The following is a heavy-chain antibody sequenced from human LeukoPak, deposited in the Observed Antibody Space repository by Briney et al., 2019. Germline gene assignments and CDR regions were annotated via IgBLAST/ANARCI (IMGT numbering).Heavy chain of an antibody. V-gene: IGHV3-30-3*01. CDR2: ISYDGSNK. CDR3: ARDAGATRIQLWSLVELYYFDY. CDR1: GFTFSSYA. Sequence: GRSLRLSCAASGFTFSSYAMHWVRQAPGKGLEWVAVISYDGSNKYYAASVKGRFTISRDNSKNTLYLQMNSLRAEDTAVYYCARDAGATRIQLWSLVELYYFDYWGQGTLVTVSS. D-gene: IGHD5-18*01. J-gene: IGHJ4*02.